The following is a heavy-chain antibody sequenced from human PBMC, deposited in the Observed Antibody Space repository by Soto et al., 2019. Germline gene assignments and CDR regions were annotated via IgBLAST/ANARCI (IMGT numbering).Heavy chain of an antibody. V-gene: IGHV3-23*01. CDR3: GKDHKGEYIGAFEI. Sequence: GGSLRLSCAASGFTFSNYAMSWVRQAPGKGLEWVSGIGSSGGTTHLADSVKGRFTISRDNSKNTLYLQMNSLRVEDTAVYYCGKDHKGEYIGAFEIWGEGTM. D-gene: IGHD5-12*01. J-gene: IGHJ3*02. CDR1: GFTFSNYA. CDR2: IGSSGGTT.